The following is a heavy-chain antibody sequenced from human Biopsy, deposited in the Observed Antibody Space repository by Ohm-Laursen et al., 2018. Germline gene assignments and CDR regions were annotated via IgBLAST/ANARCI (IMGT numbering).Heavy chain of an antibody. CDR2: ISYNERT. Sequence: GTLSLTCTVSGDSISSYYWSWIRQPPGKGLQWIGYISYNERTHYNPSLTSRLAISFDTSNNRISLQLRSVSVADTAVYYCVREPKTGTAEAWYFDLWGRGSPVTVPS. J-gene: IGHJ2*01. CDR1: GDSISSYY. V-gene: IGHV4-59*12. D-gene: IGHD3-9*01. CDR3: VREPKTGTAEAWYFDL.